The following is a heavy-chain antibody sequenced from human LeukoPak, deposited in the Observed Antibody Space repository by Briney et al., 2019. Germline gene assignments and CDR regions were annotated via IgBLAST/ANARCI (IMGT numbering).Heavy chain of an antibody. CDR3: ARRVTFGGVIGIHDAFDI. D-gene: IGHD3-16*02. CDR1: GGSITNYY. CDR2: IYYSGST. V-gene: IGHV4-59*01. J-gene: IGHJ3*02. Sequence: SETLSLTCTVSGGSITNYYWSWIRQPPGKGLEWIGYIYYSGSTNYNPSLKSRVTISVDTSKNQFSLKLSSVTAADTAVYYCARRVTFGGVIGIHDAFDIWGQGTMVTVSS.